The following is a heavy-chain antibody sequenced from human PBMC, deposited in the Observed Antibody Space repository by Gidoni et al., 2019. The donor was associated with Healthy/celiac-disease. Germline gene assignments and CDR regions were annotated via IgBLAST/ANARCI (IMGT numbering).Heavy chain of an antibody. CDR2: ISYDGSNK. CDR1: GFTFSSYA. CDR3: ARGRRVYYDSSGYYPN. V-gene: IGHV3-30-3*01. Sequence: QVQLVESGGGVVQPGRSLRLSCAASGFTFSSYAMPWVRQAPGKGLEWVAVISYDGSNKYYADSVKGRFTISRDNSKNTLYLQMNSLRAEDTAVYYCARGRRVYYDSSGYYPNWGQGTLVTVSS. J-gene: IGHJ4*02. D-gene: IGHD3-22*01.